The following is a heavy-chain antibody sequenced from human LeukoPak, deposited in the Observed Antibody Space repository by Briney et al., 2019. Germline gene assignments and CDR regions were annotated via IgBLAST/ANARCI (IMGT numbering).Heavy chain of an antibody. CDR1: GGSISSYY. J-gene: IGHJ5*02. D-gene: IGHD3-10*01. CDR2: IYTSGST. CDR3: ARLTYYNRRLDP. V-gene: IGHV4-4*09. Sequence: KPSETLSLTCTVSGGSISSYYWSWIRQPPGKGLEWIGYIYTSGSTNYNPSLKSRVTISVDTSKNQFSLKLSSMTAADTAVYYCARLTYYNRRLDPWGQGTLVTVSS.